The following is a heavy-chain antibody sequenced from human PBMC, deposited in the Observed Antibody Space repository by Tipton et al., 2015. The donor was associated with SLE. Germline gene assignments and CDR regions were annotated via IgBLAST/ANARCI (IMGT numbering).Heavy chain of an antibody. D-gene: IGHD2-15*01. CDR1: GYTFNNYG. J-gene: IGHJ4*02. CDR3: ARGANLKWSFEY. Sequence: QVQLVQSGPEVKKPGASVKVSCRASGYTFNNYGISWVRQAPGQGLEWMGWISGYDGKTNYAEKFQGRVTMTTDTSTKTAYMELRSLRSDDTAMYYCARGANLKWSFEYWGQGTLVTVSS. V-gene: IGHV1-18*01. CDR2: ISGYDGKT.